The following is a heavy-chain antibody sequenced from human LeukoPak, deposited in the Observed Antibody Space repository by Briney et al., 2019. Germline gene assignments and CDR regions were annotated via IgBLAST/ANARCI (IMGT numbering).Heavy chain of an antibody. V-gene: IGHV4-30-4*08. J-gene: IGHJ4*02. CDR2: IYYSGST. CDR3: ARVGYYDSSGYYGYFDY. D-gene: IGHD3-22*01. Sequence: PSETLSLTCIVSGGSISSGDYYWSWIRQPPGKGLEWIGYIYYSGSTYYNPSLKSRVTISVDTSKNQFSLKLSSVTAADTAVYYCARVGYYDSSGYYGYFDYWGQGTLVTVSS. CDR1: GGSISSGDYY.